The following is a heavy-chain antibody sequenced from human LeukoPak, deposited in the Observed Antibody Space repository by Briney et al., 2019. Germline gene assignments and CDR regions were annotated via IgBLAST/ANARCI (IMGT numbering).Heavy chain of an antibody. CDR1: GGSITNYY. V-gene: IGHV4-59*01. D-gene: IGHD3-10*01. Sequence: PSETLSLTCTVSGGSITNYYWSWIRQPPGKGLEWIGYIYYSGSTKYKSSLKSRVTISVDTSKNQFSLKLSSVTAADTAVYYCARTGGFTMVRGETSWGQGTLVTVSS. CDR2: IYYSGST. J-gene: IGHJ5*02. CDR3: ARTGGFTMVRGETS.